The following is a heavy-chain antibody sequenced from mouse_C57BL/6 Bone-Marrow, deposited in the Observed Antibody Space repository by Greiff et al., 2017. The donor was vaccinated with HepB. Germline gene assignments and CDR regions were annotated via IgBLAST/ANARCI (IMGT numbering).Heavy chain of an antibody. CDR1: GYTFTDYY. D-gene: IGHD2-3*01. CDR3: ARPDGYYGY. Sequence: EVQLQQSGPELVKPGASVKISCKASGYTFTDYYMNWVKQSHGKSLEWIGDINPNNGGTSYNQKFKGKATLTVDKSSSTAYMELRSLTSEDSAVYYCARPDGYYGYWGQGTTLTVSS. CDR2: INPNNGGT. J-gene: IGHJ2*01. V-gene: IGHV1-26*01.